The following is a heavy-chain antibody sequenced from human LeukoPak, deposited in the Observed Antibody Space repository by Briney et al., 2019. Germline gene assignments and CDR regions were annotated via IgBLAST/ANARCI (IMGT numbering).Heavy chain of an antibody. Sequence: KPGGSLRLSCAASGFTFSNAWMSWVRQAPGKGLEWVGRIKSKTDGGTTDYAAPVKGRFTISRDDSKNTLYLQMNSLKTEDTAVYYCTTCNQVGATIDYWGQGTLVTVSS. J-gene: IGHJ4*02. CDR1: GFTFSNAW. CDR3: TTCNQVGATIDY. CDR2: IKSKTDGGTT. V-gene: IGHV3-15*01. D-gene: IGHD1-26*01.